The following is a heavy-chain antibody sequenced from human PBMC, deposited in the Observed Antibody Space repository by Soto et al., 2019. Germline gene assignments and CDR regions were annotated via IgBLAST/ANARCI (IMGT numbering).Heavy chain of an antibody. J-gene: IGHJ6*02. CDR3: AGGGYYGMDV. CDR1: GFTFSSYA. V-gene: IGHV3-30-3*01. Sequence: QVQLVESGGGVVQPGRSLRLSCAASGFTFSSYAMHWVRQAPGKGLGWVAVISYDGSNKYNADSVKGRFTISRDNSKNTLYLQMNSLRAEDTAVYYCAGGGYYGMDVWGQGTTVTVSS. CDR2: ISYDGSNK.